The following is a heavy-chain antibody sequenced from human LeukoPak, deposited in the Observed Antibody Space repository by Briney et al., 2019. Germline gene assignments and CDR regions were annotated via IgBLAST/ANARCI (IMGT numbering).Heavy chain of an antibody. CDR3: ARVENTAMVYY. CDR2: IYYSGST. D-gene: IGHD5-18*01. Sequence: SETLSLTCTVSGGSISSYYWSWIRQPPGKGLEWIGYIYYSGSTNYNPSLKSRVTISVDTSKNQFSLKMSSVTAADTVVYYCARVENTAMVYYWGQGTLVTVFS. J-gene: IGHJ4*02. V-gene: IGHV4-59*01. CDR1: GGSISSYY.